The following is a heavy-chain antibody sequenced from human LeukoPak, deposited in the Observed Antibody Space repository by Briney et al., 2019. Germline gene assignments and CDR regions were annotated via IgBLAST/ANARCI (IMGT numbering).Heavy chain of an antibody. V-gene: IGHV3-23*01. D-gene: IGHD2-21*01. CDR2: ISGSGGST. CDR3: AKAPVTTCSGAYCYPFDY. CDR1: GFTFSSYA. Sequence: GGTLRLSCAASGFTFSSYAMSWVRQAPGKGLEWVSAISGSGGSTYYADSVKGRFTISRDNSKNTLYLQMNSLRAEDTAVYYCAKAPVTTCSGAYCYPFDYWGQGTLVTVSS. J-gene: IGHJ4*02.